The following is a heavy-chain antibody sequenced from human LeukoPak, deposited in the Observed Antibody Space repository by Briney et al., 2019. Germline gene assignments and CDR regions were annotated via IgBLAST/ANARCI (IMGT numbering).Heavy chain of an antibody. CDR3: ARDGARTGPYYFDY. J-gene: IGHJ4*02. CDR2: IYYSGST. D-gene: IGHD1-14*01. CDR1: GGSISSYY. Sequence: SETLSLTCTVSGGSISSYYWSWIRQPPGKGLEWIGYIYYSGSTDSNPSLKSRVTISVDTSKDQFSLKLSSVTAADTAVYYCARDGARTGPYYFDYWGQGTLVTVSS. V-gene: IGHV4-59*01.